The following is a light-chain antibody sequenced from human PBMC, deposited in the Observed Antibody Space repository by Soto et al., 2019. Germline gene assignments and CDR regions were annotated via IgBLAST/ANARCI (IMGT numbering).Light chain of an antibody. CDR3: QQYNTYSWA. Sequence: DIQMTQSPSTLSASVGYRVTITCRASQSISSWLAWYQQKPGKAPKLLIYDASNLESGVPSRFSGSGSGTEFTLTISSLQPDDFATYYCQQYNTYSWAFGQGTKV. J-gene: IGKJ1*01. CDR1: QSISSW. CDR2: DAS. V-gene: IGKV1-5*01.